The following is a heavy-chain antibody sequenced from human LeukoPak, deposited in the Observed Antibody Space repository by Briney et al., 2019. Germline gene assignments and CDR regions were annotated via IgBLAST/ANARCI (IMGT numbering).Heavy chain of an antibody. CDR3: ARVPYYDILTGYAFDI. CDR1: GGSISSGGYS. CDR2: IYHSGST. V-gene: IGHV4-30-2*01. D-gene: IGHD3-9*01. Sequence: PSETLSLTCAVSGGSISSGGYSWSWIRQPPGKGLEWIGYIYHSGSTYYNPSLKSRVTISVDRSKNQFSLKLSSVTAADTAVYYCARVPYYDILTGYAFDIWGQGTMVTVSS. J-gene: IGHJ3*02.